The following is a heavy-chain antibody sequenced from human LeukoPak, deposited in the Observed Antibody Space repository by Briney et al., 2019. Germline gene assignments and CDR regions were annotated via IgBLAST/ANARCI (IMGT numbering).Heavy chain of an antibody. J-gene: IGHJ4*02. CDR3: ARMEGEWSTFDY. CDR1: GGSISSSSYY. CDR2: IYYSGST. Sequence: PSETLSLTCTVSGGSISSSSYYWGWIRQPPGKGLEWIGSIYYSGSTYYNPSLKSRVTISVDTSKNQFSLKLSSVTAADTAIYYCARMEGEWSTFDYWGQGTLVTVSS. D-gene: IGHD3-3*01. V-gene: IGHV4-39*07.